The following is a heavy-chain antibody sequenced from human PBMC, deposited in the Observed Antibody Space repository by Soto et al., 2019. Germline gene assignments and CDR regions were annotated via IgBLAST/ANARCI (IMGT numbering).Heavy chain of an antibody. Sequence: GGSLRLSCAASGFTFSSYAMSWVRQAPGKGLEWVSAISGSGGSTYYADSVKGRFTISRDNSKNTLYLQMNSLRAEDTAVYYCAKPPYYYDSSGYYDYWGQGTLVTVSS. CDR1: GFTFSSYA. D-gene: IGHD3-22*01. CDR2: ISGSGGST. V-gene: IGHV3-23*01. J-gene: IGHJ4*02. CDR3: AKPPYYYDSSGYYDY.